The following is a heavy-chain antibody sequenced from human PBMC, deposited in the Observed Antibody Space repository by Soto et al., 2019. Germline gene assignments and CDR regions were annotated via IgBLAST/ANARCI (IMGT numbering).Heavy chain of an antibody. CDR1: GGSISIGDYY. J-gene: IGHJ2*01. V-gene: IGHV4-30-4*01. CDR2: IYYSGST. Sequence: QVQLQESGPGLVKPSQTLSLTCTVSGGSISIGDYYWSWIRQPPGKGLEWIGYIYYSGSTYYNPSLKSRVTISVDTSKNQFSLKLSSVTAADTAVYYCARAVGDIVVVVAAATDWYFDLWGRGTLVTVSS. CDR3: ARAVGDIVVVVAAATDWYFDL. D-gene: IGHD2-15*01.